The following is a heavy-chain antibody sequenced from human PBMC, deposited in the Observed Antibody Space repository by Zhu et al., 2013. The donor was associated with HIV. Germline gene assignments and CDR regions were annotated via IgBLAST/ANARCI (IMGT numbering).Heavy chain of an antibody. V-gene: IGHV1-69*01. Sequence: QVQLVQSGAEVKKPGSSVKVSCKASGGTFSSYAISWVRQAPGQGLEWMGGIIPIFGTANYAQKFQGRVTITADESTSTAYMELSSLRSEDTAVYYCAGTWGATRPFDNYYYGMDVWGQGTTVTVSS. D-gene: IGHD1-26*01. J-gene: IGHJ6*02. CDR3: AGTWGATRPFDNYYYGMDV. CDR1: GGTFSSYA. CDR2: IIPIFGTA.